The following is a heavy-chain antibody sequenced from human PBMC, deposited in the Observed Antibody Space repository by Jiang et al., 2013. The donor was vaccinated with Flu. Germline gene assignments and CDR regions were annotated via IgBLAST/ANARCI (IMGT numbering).Heavy chain of an antibody. CDR1: GGTFSSYA. D-gene: IGHD3-22*01. J-gene: IGHJ4*02. CDR3: ARDRPNDSSGLEWGY. V-gene: IGHV1-69*01. CDR2: IIPIFGTA. Sequence: GGTFSSYAISWVRQAPGQGLEWMGGIIPIFGTANYAQKFQGRVTITADESTSTAYMELSSLRSEDTAVYYCARDRPNDSSGLEWGYWGQGTLVTVSS.